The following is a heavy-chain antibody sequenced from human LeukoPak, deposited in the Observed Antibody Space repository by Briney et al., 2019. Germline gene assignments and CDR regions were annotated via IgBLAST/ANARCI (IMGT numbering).Heavy chain of an antibody. Sequence: PGGSLRLSCAASGFTFSSYAMSWVRQAPGKGLEWVSGISGSGGSTYYADSVKGRFTISRDNSKNTLYLQMNSLRAEDTAVYYCAKDPLAYCGGDCYSDYWGQGTLVTVSS. CDR2: ISGSGGST. D-gene: IGHD2-21*02. V-gene: IGHV3-23*01. CDR3: AKDPLAYCGGDCYSDY. J-gene: IGHJ4*02. CDR1: GFTFSSYA.